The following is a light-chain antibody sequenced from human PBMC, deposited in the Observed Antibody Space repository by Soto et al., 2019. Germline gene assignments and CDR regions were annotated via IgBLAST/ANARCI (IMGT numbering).Light chain of an antibody. CDR1: SSDVGGYNY. V-gene: IGLV2-14*01. CDR3: SSYTSSGISYV. Sequence: QSALTQPASVSGSPGQSITISCTGTSSDVGGYNYVSWHQQHPGKAPKLMIYEVSNRPSGVSHRFSGSKSGNTASLTISGLQAEDEADYYCSSYTSSGISYVFGIGTKLTVL. CDR2: EVS. J-gene: IGLJ1*01.